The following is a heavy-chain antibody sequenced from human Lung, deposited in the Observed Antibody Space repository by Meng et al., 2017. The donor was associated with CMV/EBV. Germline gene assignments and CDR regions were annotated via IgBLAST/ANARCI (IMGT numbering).Heavy chain of an antibody. J-gene: IGHJ3*02. CDR3: AGPDDKGSSPHDPFDI. CDR1: GASISSNY. Sequence: SETLSLXCTVSGASISSNYWSWSRRPPGKGQEYIGSISSTGYLEYSPSLKGRVTISLDTSKNHFSLKLTSVTAADTAMYYCAGPDDKGSSPHDPFDIWGQGTXVTVSS. D-gene: IGHD1-1*01. CDR2: ISSTGYL. V-gene: IGHV4-59*01.